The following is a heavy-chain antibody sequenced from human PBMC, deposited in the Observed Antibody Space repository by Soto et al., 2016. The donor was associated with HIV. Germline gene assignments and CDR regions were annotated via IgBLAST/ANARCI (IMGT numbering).Heavy chain of an antibody. J-gene: IGHJ4*02. Sequence: EVQLVESGGGLVQPGGSLRLSCAASGFTVSSSYMSWVRQTPGKGLEWVSVIYSGGNTYYANSVAGRFTTSRDNSNNILFLQMNSLRAEDTAVYFCARDRPGYSDRTGSSGVGYFENWGQGTWSPSPQ. V-gene: IGHV3-66*01. CDR2: IYSGGNT. D-gene: IGHD3-22*01. CDR3: ARDRPGYSDRTGSSGVGYFEN. CDR1: GFTVSSSY.